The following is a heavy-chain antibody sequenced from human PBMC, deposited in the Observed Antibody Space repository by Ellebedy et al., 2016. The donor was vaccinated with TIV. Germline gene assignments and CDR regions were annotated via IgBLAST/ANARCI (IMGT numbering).Heavy chain of an antibody. CDR2: IYDSGST. CDR1: GGSIRSDGFS. J-gene: IGHJ6*02. CDR3: ARDRYGMDV. Sequence: SETLSLXXAVSGGSIRSDGFSWNWIRQPPGKGLEWIGYIYDSGSTNYNPSLKGRVAISIDTSKNQFSLKLTSVTAADTAVYFCARDRYGMDVWGPGTTVTVSS. V-gene: IGHV4-30-2*01.